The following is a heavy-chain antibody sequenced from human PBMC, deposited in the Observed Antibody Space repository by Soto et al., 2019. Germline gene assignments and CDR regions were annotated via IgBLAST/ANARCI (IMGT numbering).Heavy chain of an antibody. CDR1: GGTFSSYA. V-gene: IGHV1-69*13. D-gene: IGHD3-10*01. J-gene: IGHJ6*02. Sequence: SVKVSCKASGGTFSSYAISWVRQAPGQGLEWMGGIIPIFGTANYAQKFQGRVTITADESTSTAYMGLSSLRSEDTAVYYCARDLYGSGTHNYYYYGMDVWGQGTTVTVSS. CDR3: ARDLYGSGTHNYYYYGMDV. CDR2: IIPIFGTA.